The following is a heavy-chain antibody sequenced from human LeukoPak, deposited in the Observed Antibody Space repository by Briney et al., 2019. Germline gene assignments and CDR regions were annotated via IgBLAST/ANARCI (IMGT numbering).Heavy chain of an antibody. J-gene: IGHJ4*02. V-gene: IGHV5-51*01. Sequence: GESLKISCKGSGYSFTSYWIGWVRQMPGKGLEWMGTIYPGDSDDRYSPAFQGQVTISADKSISTAYLQWSSPRASDTAMYYCARHTWSGYDLGDYWGQGTLVTVSS. CDR2: IYPGDSDD. CDR1: GYSFTSYW. D-gene: IGHD5-12*01. CDR3: ARHTWSGYDLGDY.